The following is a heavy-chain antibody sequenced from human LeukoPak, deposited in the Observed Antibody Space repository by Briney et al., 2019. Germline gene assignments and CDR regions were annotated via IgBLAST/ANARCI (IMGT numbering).Heavy chain of an antibody. V-gene: IGHV4-34*01. J-gene: IGHJ5*02. Sequence: SETLSLTCAVYGGSFSGYYWSWIRQPPGKGLEWIGEINHSGSTNYNPSLKSRVTISVDTSKNQFSLKLSSVTAADAAVYYCARAPNWFDPWGQGTLVTVSS. CDR2: INHSGST. CDR1: GGSFSGYY. CDR3: ARAPNWFDP.